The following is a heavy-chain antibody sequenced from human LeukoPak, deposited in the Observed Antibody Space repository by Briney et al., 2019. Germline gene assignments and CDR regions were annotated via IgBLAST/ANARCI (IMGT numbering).Heavy chain of an antibody. Sequence: PGGSLRLSCAASGFTFSSYAMSWVRQAPGKGLEWVSSISSSSSYIYYADSVKGRFTISRDNAKNSLYLQMNSLRAEDTAVYYCARFGELLSGEGKYYFDYWGQGTLVTVSS. J-gene: IGHJ4*02. CDR2: ISSSSSYI. V-gene: IGHV3-21*01. CDR1: GFTFSSYA. CDR3: ARFGELLSGEGKYYFDY. D-gene: IGHD3-10*01.